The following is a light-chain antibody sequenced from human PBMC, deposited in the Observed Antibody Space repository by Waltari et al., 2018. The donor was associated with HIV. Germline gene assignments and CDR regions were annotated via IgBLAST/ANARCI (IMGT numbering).Light chain of an antibody. V-gene: IGKV3-20*01. J-gene: IGKJ5*01. CDR3: QQYGSSCT. Sequence: EIVLTQSPGTLSLSPGERAALSCRASQSVSGSYLAWDQQKPGQAPRLLIYGASSRATGIPDRFGGSGSGTDFTLTISRLEPEDFAVYYCQQYGSSCTFGQGTRLEIK. CDR2: GAS. CDR1: QSVSGSY.